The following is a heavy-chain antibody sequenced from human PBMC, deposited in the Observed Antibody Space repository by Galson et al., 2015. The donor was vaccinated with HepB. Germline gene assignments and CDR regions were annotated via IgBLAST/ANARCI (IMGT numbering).Heavy chain of an antibody. CDR1: GFTFSSYA. D-gene: IGHD3-3*01. CDR3: ASSRGRFLEWLLPGGYYYGMDV. CDR2: ISYDGSNK. J-gene: IGHJ6*02. Sequence: SLRLSCAASGFTFSSYAMHWVRQAPGKGLEWVAVISYDGSNKYYADSVKGRFTISRDNSKNTLYLQMNSLRAEDTAVYYCASSRGRFLEWLLPGGYYYGMDVWGQGTTVTVSS. V-gene: IGHV3-30-3*01.